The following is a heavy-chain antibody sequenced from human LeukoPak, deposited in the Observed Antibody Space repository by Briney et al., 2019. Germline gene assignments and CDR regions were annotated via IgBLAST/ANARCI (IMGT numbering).Heavy chain of an antibody. CDR2: ISGTSIST. J-gene: IGHJ4*02. CDR1: GFTFSDYY. V-gene: IGHV3-11*06. CDR3: ARSPPAY. Sequence: KTGGSLRLSCAASGFTFSDYYMSWIRQAPGKGLEWLSYISGTSISTYHADSVKGRFTISRDNAKNSLYLQMSSLRAEDTAVYYCARSPPAYWGQGTLVTVSS.